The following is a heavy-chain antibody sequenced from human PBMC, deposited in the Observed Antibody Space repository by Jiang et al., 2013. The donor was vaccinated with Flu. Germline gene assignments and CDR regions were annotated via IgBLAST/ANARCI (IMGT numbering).Heavy chain of an antibody. CDR3: ARGGADRVFFSCLLISR. J-gene: IGHJ3*01. V-gene: IGHV1-18*04. CDR1: GYTFTTYG. D-gene: IGHD2-15*01. Sequence: GAEVKKPGASVKVSCKASGYTFTTYGITWVRQAPGQGLEWMGWISAYNGNTNYVQKVQGRVTMTTDTSTSTAYMELRSLRSDDTAVYFCARGGADRVFFSCLLISRRGHGT. CDR2: ISAYNGNT.